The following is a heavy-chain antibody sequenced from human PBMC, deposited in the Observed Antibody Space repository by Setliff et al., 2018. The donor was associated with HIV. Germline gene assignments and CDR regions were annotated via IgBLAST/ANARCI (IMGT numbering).Heavy chain of an antibody. D-gene: IGHD2-21*01. CDR2: VDPEDDET. Sequence: ASVKVSCKASGYSFSDYYMHWVQQAPGKGLEWMGRVDPEDDETIYAEKFQDRVTITADTSKDTAYMELNRLRSDDTAVYYYARDSPLSHFDYWGQGNLVTVSS. J-gene: IGHJ4*02. V-gene: IGHV1-69-2*01. CDR3: ARDSPLSHFDY. CDR1: GYSFSDYY.